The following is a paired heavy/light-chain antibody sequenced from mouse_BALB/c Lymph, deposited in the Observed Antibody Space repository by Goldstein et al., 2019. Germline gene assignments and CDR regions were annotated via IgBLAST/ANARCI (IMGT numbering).Light chain of an antibody. CDR1: SSVSY. V-gene: IGKV4-59*01. CDR2: DTS. CDR3: QQWSSNPPT. Sequence: QIVLTQSPAIMSASPGEKVTMTCSASSSVSYMHWYQQKSGTSPKRWIYDTSKLASGVPARFSGSGSGTSYSLTISSMEAEDAATYYCQQWSSNPPTFGSGTKLEIK. J-gene: IGKJ4*01.
Heavy chain of an antibody. CDR3: AKNYGNYYAMDY. CDR1: GFSLTSYG. Sequence: QVQLKQSGPSLVQPSQSLSITCTVSGFSLTSYGVHWVRQSPGKGLEWLGVIWRGGSTDYNAAFMSRLSITKDNSKSQVFFKMNSLQADDTAIYYCAKNYGNYYAMDYWGQGTSVTVSS. CDR2: IWRGGST. D-gene: IGHD2-1*01. V-gene: IGHV2-5-1*01. J-gene: IGHJ4*01.